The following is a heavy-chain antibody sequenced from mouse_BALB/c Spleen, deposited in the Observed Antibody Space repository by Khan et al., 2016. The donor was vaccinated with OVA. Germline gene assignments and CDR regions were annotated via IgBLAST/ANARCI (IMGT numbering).Heavy chain of an antibody. CDR2: ISYSGVT. CDR3: ASGSYYGYYFDY. J-gene: IGHJ2*01. V-gene: IGHV3-2*02. Sequence: EVKLLESGPGLVKPSQSLSLTCTVTGYSITSGYAWNWIRQFPGNKLEWMGYISYSGVTSYTPSLKSRISITRDTSKNQFFPQLTSVTTEDTATYYCASGSYYGYYFDYWGQGTTLTVSS. D-gene: IGHD1-1*01. CDR1: GYSITSGYA.